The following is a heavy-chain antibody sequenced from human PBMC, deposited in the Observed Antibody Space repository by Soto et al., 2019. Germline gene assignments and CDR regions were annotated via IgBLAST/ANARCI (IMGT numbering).Heavy chain of an antibody. J-gene: IGHJ1*01. CDR1: GGSFSGYY. D-gene: IGHD3-9*01. V-gene: IGHV4-34*01. CDR3: ASLAWYPHQYQH. CDR2: INHSGST. Sequence: SETLSLTCAVYGGSFSGYYWSWIRQPPGKGLEWIGEINHSGSTNYNPSLKSRVTISVDTSKNQFSLKLSSVTAADTAVYYCASLAWYPHQYQHWGQGTLVTVSS.